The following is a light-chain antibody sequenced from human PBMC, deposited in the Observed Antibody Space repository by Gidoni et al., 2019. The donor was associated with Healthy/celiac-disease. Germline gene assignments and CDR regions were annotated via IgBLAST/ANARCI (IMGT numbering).Light chain of an antibody. CDR1: QSISSY. V-gene: IGKV1-39*01. CDR2: AAS. J-gene: IGKJ1*01. Sequence: IKMTQSPSSLSASVGDRVTITCRASQSISSYLNWYQQKPGKAPKLLIYAASSLQSGVPSRFSGSGSGTDFTLTISSLQPEDFATYYCQQSYSTPRTFGQGTKVEIK. CDR3: QQSYSTPRT.